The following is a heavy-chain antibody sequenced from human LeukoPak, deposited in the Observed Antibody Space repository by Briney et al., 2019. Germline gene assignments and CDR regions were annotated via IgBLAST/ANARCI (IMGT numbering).Heavy chain of an antibody. Sequence: SETLSLTCTVSGGSISSSSYYWGWIRQPPGKGLEWIGSIYYSGSTYYNPSLKSRVTISVDTSKNQFSLKLSSVTAADTAVYYCARLALLWFGEFPGWFDPWGQGTLVTVSS. CDR2: IYYSGST. J-gene: IGHJ5*02. V-gene: IGHV4-39*01. CDR1: GGSISSSSYY. D-gene: IGHD3-10*01. CDR3: ARLALLWFGEFPGWFDP.